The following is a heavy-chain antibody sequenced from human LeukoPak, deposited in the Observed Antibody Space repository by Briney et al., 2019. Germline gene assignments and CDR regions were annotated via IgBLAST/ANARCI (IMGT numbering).Heavy chain of an antibody. CDR2: IDWDDDK. CDR1: GFSLSTSAMC. CDR3: ARTARYYDILTGFTFDY. D-gene: IGHD3-9*01. J-gene: IGHJ4*02. V-gene: IGHV2-70*11. Sequence: SGPALVKPTQTLTLTCTFSGFSLSTSAMCVSWIRQPPGKALEWLARIDWDDDKYYSTSLKTRLTISKDTSKNQVVLTMTNMDPVDTATYYCARTARYYDILTGFTFDYWGQGTLVTVSS.